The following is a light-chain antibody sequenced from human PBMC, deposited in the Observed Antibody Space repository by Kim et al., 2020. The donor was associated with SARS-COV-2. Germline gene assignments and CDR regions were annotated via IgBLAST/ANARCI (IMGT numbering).Light chain of an antibody. CDR3: QAWDSSIYVV. Sequence: SYELTQPPSVSVSPGQTASITCSGDKLGDKYACWYQQKPGQSPVLVIYQDSKRPSGIPERFSGSNSGNTATLTISGTQAMGEADYYCQAWDSSIYVVFGGGTQLTVL. V-gene: IGLV3-1*01. CDR1: KLGDKY. J-gene: IGLJ2*01. CDR2: QDS.